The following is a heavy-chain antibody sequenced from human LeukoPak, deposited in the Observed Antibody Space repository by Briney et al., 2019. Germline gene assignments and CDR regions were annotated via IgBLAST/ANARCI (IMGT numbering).Heavy chain of an antibody. CDR3: ARDPVTTLDAFDI. CDR2: IYYSGST. CDR1: GGSISSCGYY. Sequence: SETLSLTCTVSGGSISSCGYYWSWIRQHPGKGLEWIGYIYYSGSTYYNPSLKSRVTVSVDTSKNQFSLKLSSVTAADTAVYYCARDPVTTLDAFDIWGQGTMVTVSS. V-gene: IGHV4-31*03. J-gene: IGHJ3*02. D-gene: IGHD4-17*01.